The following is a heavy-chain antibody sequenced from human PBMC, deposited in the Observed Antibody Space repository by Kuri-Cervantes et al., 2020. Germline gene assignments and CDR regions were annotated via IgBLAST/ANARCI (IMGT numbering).Heavy chain of an antibody. CDR3: ARNYNWNDVFSGGFDP. V-gene: IGHV3-30*15. CDR1: GFTFSSYA. Sequence: LSLTCAASGFTFSSYAMHWVRQAPGKGLEWVAVISYDGSNKYYVDSVKGRFTISRDNSKNTLYLQMSSLRSEDTAVYYCARNYNWNDVFSGGFDPWGQGTLVTVSS. CDR2: ISYDGSNK. D-gene: IGHD1-1*01. J-gene: IGHJ5*02.